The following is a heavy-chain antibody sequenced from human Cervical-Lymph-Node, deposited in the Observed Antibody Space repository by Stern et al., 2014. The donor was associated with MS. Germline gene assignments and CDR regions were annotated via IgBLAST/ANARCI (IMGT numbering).Heavy chain of an antibody. CDR3: ARGVTAVTNYVPNWCFDL. D-gene: IGHD4-11*01. CDR2: VYYSGIT. J-gene: IGHJ2*01. CDR1: GGSITNRDY. V-gene: IGHV4-39*02. Sequence: QVQLQESGPGLVKPSETLSLTCTVSGGSITNRDYWGWIRQSPGKGLEWIGSVYYSGITYYRPSLKSRATISIDTSRNQFFSRLTSVTATDTAVYFCARGVTAVTNYVPNWCFDLWGRGTLVTVSS.